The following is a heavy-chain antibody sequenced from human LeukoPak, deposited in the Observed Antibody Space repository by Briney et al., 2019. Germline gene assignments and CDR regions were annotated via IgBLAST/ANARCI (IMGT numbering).Heavy chain of an antibody. Sequence: ASVKVSCKASGYTFTSYGISWVRQAPGQGLEWMGWISAYNGNTNYAQELQGRVTMTTDTSTSTAYMDLRSLTSDDTAVYYCARGGDYYDSSGYYSRYYFDYWGQGTLVTVSS. J-gene: IGHJ4*02. CDR2: ISAYNGNT. V-gene: IGHV1-18*01. CDR1: GYTFTSYG. CDR3: ARGGDYYDSSGYYSRYYFDY. D-gene: IGHD3-22*01.